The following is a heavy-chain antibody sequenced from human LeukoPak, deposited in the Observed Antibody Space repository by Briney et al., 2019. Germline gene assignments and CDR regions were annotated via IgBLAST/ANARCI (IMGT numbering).Heavy chain of an antibody. J-gene: IGHJ4*02. CDR2: IYHSGST. Sequence: SETLSLTCTVSGYSISSGYYWGWIRQPPGKGLEWIGSIYHSGSTYYNPSLKSRVTISVDTSKNQFSLKLSSVTAADTAVYYCASGVVVAAIQFDYWGQGTLVTVSS. CDR1: GYSISSGYY. CDR3: ASGVVVAAIQFDY. V-gene: IGHV4-38-2*02. D-gene: IGHD2-15*01.